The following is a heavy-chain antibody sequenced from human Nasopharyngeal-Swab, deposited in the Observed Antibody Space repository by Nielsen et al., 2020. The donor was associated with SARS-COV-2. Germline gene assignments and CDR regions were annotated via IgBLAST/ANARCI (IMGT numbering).Heavy chain of an antibody. V-gene: IGHV3-21*01. J-gene: IGHJ6*02. CDR2: ISSSSSYI. CDR3: ARDGLDYDFWSAYFMDV. CDR1: GFTFNNYN. D-gene: IGHD3-3*01. Sequence: ESLKISCAASGFTFNNYNFNWVRQAPGKGLEWVSSISSSSSYIYYADSVKGRFTISRDNAKNSLYLQMNGLRAEDTAVYYCARDGLDYDFWSAYFMDVWGQGTTVTVSS.